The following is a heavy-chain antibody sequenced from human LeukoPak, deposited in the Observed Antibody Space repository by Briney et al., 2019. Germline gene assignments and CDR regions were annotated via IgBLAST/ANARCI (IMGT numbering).Heavy chain of an antibody. J-gene: IGHJ4*02. CDR1: GFTFSSYA. V-gene: IGHV3-23*01. D-gene: IGHD5-12*01. Sequence: GGALRLSCAASGFTFSSYAMSWVRQAPGKGLEWVSAISASGGSTFYADSVKGRFTISRDNSQNTLYLQMNSLRAEDTALYYCAKGRGYSGYDFFDYWGQGTLVTVSS. CDR2: ISASGGST. CDR3: AKGRGYSGYDFFDY.